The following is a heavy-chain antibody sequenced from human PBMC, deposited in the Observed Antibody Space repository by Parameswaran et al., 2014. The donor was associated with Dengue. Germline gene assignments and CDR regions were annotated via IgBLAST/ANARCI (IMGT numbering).Heavy chain of an antibody. J-gene: IGHJ5*02. CDR2: IYYSGNT. V-gene: IGHV4-59*01. Sequence: WIRQPPGKGLEWIGYIYYSGNTNYNPSLRSRVTISIDTSKNQFSLTLNSVTAADTAVYYCARLPHDESWSGYFPTRWFDPWGQGTLVTVSS. CDR3: ARLPHDESWSGYFPTRWFDP. D-gene: IGHD3-3*01.